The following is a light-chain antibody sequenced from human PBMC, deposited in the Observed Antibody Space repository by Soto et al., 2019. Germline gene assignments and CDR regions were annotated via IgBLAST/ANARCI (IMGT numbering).Light chain of an antibody. V-gene: IGKV1-27*01. CDR3: QSYNRGIEIP. CDR1: QGISTY. J-gene: IGKJ3*01. CDR2: SAS. Sequence: DIQMTQSPSSLSASVGDRVTITCRASQGISTYLGWYQQKPGKVPKVLIYSASTLQPGVPSRFSGSGSGTDFSLTITSLRREDVATFFCQSYNRGIEIPFGPGTKVDIK.